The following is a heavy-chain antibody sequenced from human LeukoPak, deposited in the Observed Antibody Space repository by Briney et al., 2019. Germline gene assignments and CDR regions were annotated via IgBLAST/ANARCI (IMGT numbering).Heavy chain of an antibody. CDR2: ISSSSSYI. D-gene: IGHD2-21*02. CDR1: GFTFSSYS. Sequence: PGGSLRLSCAASGFTFSSYSMNWVRQAPGKGLEWVSSISSSSSYIYYADSVKGRFTISRDNAKNSLYLQMNSLRAEDTAVYYCASGYCGGDCYSDYYYGMDVWGQGTTVTVSS. J-gene: IGHJ6*02. CDR3: ASGYCGGDCYSDYYYGMDV. V-gene: IGHV3-21*01.